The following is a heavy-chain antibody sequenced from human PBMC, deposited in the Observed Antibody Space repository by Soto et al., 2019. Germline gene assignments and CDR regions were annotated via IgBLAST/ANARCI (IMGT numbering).Heavy chain of an antibody. V-gene: IGHV3-53*01. CDR1: GCTVSSNY. Sequence: GSLGLSCAASGCTVSSNYMSCVRPAPETGLEWVSVIYSGGSTYYADSVKGRFTISRDNSKNTLYLQMNSLRAEDTAVYYCARDPGILTGRSNHYYYYGMDVWGQGTTVTASS. CDR3: ARDPGILTGRSNHYYYYGMDV. D-gene: IGHD3-9*01. J-gene: IGHJ6*02. CDR2: IYSGGST.